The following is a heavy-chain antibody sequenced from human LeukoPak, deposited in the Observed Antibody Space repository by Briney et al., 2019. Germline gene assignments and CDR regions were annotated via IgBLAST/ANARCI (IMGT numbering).Heavy chain of an antibody. J-gene: IGHJ5*02. CDR1: GYTRIELS. Sequence: GASVKEACKVSGYTRIELSMHWVRQAPGKGLEWMGGFDPEDGETIYAQRFQGRVTMTEDTSTDTAYMELSSLRSEDTAVYFCALLTTWLGDLLGGWFDPWGQGALITVSS. CDR2: FDPEDGET. D-gene: IGHD3-10*01. CDR3: ALLTTWLGDLLGGWFDP. V-gene: IGHV1-24*01.